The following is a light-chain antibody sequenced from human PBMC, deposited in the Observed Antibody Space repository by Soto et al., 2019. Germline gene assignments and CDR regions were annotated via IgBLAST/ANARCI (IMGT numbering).Light chain of an antibody. J-gene: IGKJ2*01. CDR2: KAS. Sequence: DIQMTQSPSTLSASVGDRVTITCRASQSISSRLAWYQQKPGKAPKLLLYKASSLESGVPSRFSGSGSGTEFTLTISSLQPDDFATYYCQQYNSYSYTFGQGTKLEIK. CDR3: QQYNSYSYT. CDR1: QSISSR. V-gene: IGKV1-5*03.